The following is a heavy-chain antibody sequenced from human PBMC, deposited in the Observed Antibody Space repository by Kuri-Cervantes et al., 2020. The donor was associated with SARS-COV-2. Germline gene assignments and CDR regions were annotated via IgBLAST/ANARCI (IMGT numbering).Heavy chain of an antibody. CDR2: IYHGGTT. CDR3: ARVWGGHRYGDSNWYFDL. Sequence: SETLSLTCTVSGGSISSSSYYWGWIRQPPGKGLEWIGSIYHGGTTYSNPSLRGRVTISVDTPKNRLSLKLASVTAADTAVYFCARVWGGHRYGDSNWYFDLWGRGTVVTVSS. V-gene: IGHV4-39*01. J-gene: IGHJ2*01. D-gene: IGHD3-16*02. CDR1: GGSISSSSYY.